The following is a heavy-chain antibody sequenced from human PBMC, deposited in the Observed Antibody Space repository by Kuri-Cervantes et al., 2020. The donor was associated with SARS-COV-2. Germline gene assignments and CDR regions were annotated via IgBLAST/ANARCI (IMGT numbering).Heavy chain of an antibody. Sequence: GGSLRLSCAASGFTFSDYYMSWIRQAPGKGLEWVSYISSSGSSIYYADSVKGRFTISRDNAKNSLYLQMNSLRGDDTAVYYCAKDLYESGGYTWAYWGQGTRVTVSS. CDR1: GFTFSDYY. J-gene: IGHJ4*02. CDR2: ISSSGSSI. D-gene: IGHD3-22*01. CDR3: AKDLYESGGYTWAY. V-gene: IGHV3-11*01.